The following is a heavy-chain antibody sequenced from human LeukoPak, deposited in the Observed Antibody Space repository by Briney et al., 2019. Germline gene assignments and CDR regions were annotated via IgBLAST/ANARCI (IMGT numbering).Heavy chain of an antibody. J-gene: IGHJ2*01. D-gene: IGHD4-11*01. Sequence: SQTLSLTCAISGDSVSSKIAAWNWIRQSPSRGLEWLGRTYYRSKWYSDYALSVKSRITINPDTSKNQFSLQLNSVTPEDTAAYYCARVNSDYYWYFDLWGRGTLVTVSS. CDR1: GDSVSSKIAA. CDR3: ARVNSDYYWYFDL. CDR2: TYYRSKWYS. V-gene: IGHV6-1*01.